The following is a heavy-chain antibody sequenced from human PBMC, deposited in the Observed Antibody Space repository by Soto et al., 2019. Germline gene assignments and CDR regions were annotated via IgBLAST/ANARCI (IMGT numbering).Heavy chain of an antibody. J-gene: IGHJ5*02. CDR1: NYPINSGFF. CDR2: IFHTGDT. Sequence: SETLSLTCSVSNYPINSGFFWGWIRQPPGKGLEWIGSIFHTGDTYYNPSLKSRITMSVDTSRNQFSLKLTSLTAADTAVYYCARDTNSLDPWGQGTLVTVSS. V-gene: IGHV4-38-2*02. CDR3: ARDTNSLDP. D-gene: IGHD3-16*01.